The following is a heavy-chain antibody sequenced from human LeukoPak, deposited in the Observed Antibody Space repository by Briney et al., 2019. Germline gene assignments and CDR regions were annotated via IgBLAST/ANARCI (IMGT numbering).Heavy chain of an antibody. V-gene: IGHV4-59*01. D-gene: IGHD3-10*01. J-gene: IGHJ4*02. Sequence: SWVRQAPGKGLEWIGYIYYSGSTNYNPSLKSRVTISVDTSKNQFSLKLSSVTAADTAVYYCARVGDGSGSYSYDYWGQGTLVTVSS. CDR3: ARVGDGSGSYSYDY. CDR2: IYYSGST.